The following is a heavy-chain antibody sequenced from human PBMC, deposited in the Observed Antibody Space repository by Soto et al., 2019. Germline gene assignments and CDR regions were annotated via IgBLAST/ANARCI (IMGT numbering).Heavy chain of an antibody. J-gene: IGHJ6*02. CDR1: GFTVSSNY. V-gene: IGHV3-53*01. D-gene: IGHD6-13*01. CDR3: AKIKTFGAASDYYYGLDV. CDR2: IYSGGST. Sequence: ESGGGLIQPGGSLRLSCAASGFTVSSNYMSWVRQAPGKGLEWVSVIYSGGSTYYADSVKGRFTISRDNSKNTLYLQMNSLRTEDTPVYYCAKIKTFGAASDYYYGLDVWGQGTTVTVSS.